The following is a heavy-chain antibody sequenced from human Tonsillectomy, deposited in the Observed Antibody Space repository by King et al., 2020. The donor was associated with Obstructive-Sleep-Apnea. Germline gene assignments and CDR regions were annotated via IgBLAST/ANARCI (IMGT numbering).Heavy chain of an antibody. CDR3: ARGDSGSYGGSDAFDI. CDR1: GFTFSSYA. D-gene: IGHD1-26*01. Sequence: VQLVESGGGVVQPGRSLRLSCAASGFTFSSYAMHWVRQAPGKGLEWVAVISYDGSNKYYADSVKGRFTISRDNSKNTLYLQMNSLRAEDTAVYYCARGDSGSYGGSDAFDIWGQGTMVTVSS. CDR2: ISYDGSNK. V-gene: IGHV3-30-3*01. J-gene: IGHJ3*02.